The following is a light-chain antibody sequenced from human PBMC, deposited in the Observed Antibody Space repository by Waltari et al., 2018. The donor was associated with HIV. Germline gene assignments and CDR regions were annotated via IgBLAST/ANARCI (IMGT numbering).Light chain of an antibody. CDR2: QDT. Sequence: SYEVTQPPSVSVSPGQTASVTCSGDKLGDKYSSWYQQKPGQSPVLVIYQDTKRPSGIPERFSGSNSGNTATLTISGTQAVDEADYYCQAWDITTVTFGGGTKLTVL. J-gene: IGLJ2*01. V-gene: IGLV3-1*01. CDR3: QAWDITTVT. CDR1: KLGDKY.